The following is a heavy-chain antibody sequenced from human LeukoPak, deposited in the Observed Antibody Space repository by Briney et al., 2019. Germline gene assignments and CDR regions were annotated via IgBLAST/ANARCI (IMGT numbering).Heavy chain of an antibody. CDR1: GGSISSSNW. CDR2: IYHSGST. D-gene: IGHD2-15*01. CDR3: ARGQIVGDSYFDY. V-gene: IGHV4-4*02. Sequence: TSETLSLTCAVSGGSISSSNWWSWVRQPPGKGLEWIGEIYHSGSTNYNPSLKSRVTISVDKSKNQFSLKLSSVTAADTAVYYCARGQIVGDSYFDYWGQGTLVTVSS. J-gene: IGHJ4*02.